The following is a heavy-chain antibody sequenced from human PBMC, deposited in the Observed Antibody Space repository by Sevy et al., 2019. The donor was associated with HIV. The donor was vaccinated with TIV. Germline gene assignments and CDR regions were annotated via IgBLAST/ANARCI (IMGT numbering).Heavy chain of an antibody. D-gene: IGHD3-16*02. CDR3: ARGETRNDYVWGSYRYNDPLVDY. V-gene: IGHV4-34*01. Sequence: SETLSLTCAVYGGSFSGYYWSWIRQPPGKGLEWIGEINHSGSTNYNPSLQSRVTISIDTCKNQMSLRLSSVTAAETAVYDCARGETRNDYVWGSYRYNDPLVDYWGQGTLVTVSS. CDR1: GGSFSGYY. J-gene: IGHJ4*02. CDR2: INHSGST.